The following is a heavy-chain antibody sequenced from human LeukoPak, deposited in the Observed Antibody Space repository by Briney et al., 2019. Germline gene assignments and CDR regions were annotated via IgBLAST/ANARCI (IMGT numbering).Heavy chain of an antibody. D-gene: IGHD1-1*01. V-gene: IGHV3-53*01. CDR1: GFTLSSNY. CDR2: IYSGGST. CDR3: ARSRNYFDY. Sequence: PGRSLRLSCAASGFTLSSNYMSCVPQAPGKGLKWVSVIYSGGSTYYPHSVKGRFTISRHNAKNSLYLQMNSPRDEDTAVYYCARSRNYFDYWGQGTLVTVSS. J-gene: IGHJ4*02.